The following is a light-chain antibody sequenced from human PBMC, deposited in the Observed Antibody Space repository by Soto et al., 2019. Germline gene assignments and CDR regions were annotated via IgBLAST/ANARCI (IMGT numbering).Light chain of an antibody. CDR3: QQLNRGT. V-gene: IGKV1-9*01. CDR1: EGINNY. J-gene: IGKJ4*01. Sequence: DIQLTQSPSFLSASIGDRVTITCRASEGINNYLAWYQQKPGKAPKLLIYVVSTLHSGVPSRFSGSGYGKEFTLKIRSLQPENFATYYCQQLNRGTFGGGTKVEIK. CDR2: VVS.